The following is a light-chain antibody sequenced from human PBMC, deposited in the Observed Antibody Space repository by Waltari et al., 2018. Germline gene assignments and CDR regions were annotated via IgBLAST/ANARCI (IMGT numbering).Light chain of an antibody. CDR1: SSNIGAGYD. V-gene: IGLV1-40*01. CDR2: GIS. Sequence: QSVLTQLPSVSGAPGQRVTISCSGSSSNIGAGYDVQWYQQLPGTAPKLLIYGISVRPSGVPNRFSHSKSGASASLAITGLQADDEGHYYCQSYDSSLDSVVFGGGTKLTVL. CDR3: QSYDSSLDSVV. J-gene: IGLJ2*01.